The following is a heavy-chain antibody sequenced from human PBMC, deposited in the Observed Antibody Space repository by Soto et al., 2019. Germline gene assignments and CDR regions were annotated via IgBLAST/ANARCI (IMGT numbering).Heavy chain of an antibody. V-gene: IGHV3-30*18. D-gene: IGHD6-19*01. Sequence: QVQLVESGGGVVQPGRSLRLSCAASGFAFGSYGMHWVRQAPGKGLEWVAVISYDGSNKYYADSVKGRFTISRDNSKNTLYLQMNSLRAEDTALYYCAKDRSSGWYWFDYWGQGTLVTVSS. J-gene: IGHJ4*02. CDR1: GFAFGSYG. CDR3: AKDRSSGWYWFDY. CDR2: ISYDGSNK.